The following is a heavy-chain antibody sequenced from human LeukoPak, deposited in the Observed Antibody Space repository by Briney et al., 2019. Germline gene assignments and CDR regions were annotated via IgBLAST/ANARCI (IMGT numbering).Heavy chain of an antibody. J-gene: IGHJ4*02. CDR2: IKSKTDGGTT. Sequence: PGGSLRLSCAASGFTFSNAWMSWVRQAPGKGLEWVGRIKSKTDGGTTDYAAPVKGRFTISRDDSKNTLYLQMNSLKTEDTAVYYCTTVFNRITIFGVVKAVAADYWGQGTLVTVSS. V-gene: IGHV3-15*01. CDR3: TTVFNRITIFGVVKAVAADY. D-gene: IGHD3-3*01. CDR1: GFTFSNAW.